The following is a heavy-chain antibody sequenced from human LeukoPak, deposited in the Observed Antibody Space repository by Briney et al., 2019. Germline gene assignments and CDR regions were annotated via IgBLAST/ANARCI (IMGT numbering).Heavy chain of an antibody. CDR2: INTDESST. CDR3: ARGTYGLRIDNWFDP. CDR1: GFTFSSYW. D-gene: IGHD1-26*01. Sequence: GGSLRLSCAASGFTFSSYWMHWVRQAPGKGLVWVSRINTDESSTSYADSVKGRFTISRDNAKNTLYLQMNSLRAEDTAVYYCARGTYGLRIDNWFDPWGQGTLVTVSS. J-gene: IGHJ5*02. V-gene: IGHV3-74*01.